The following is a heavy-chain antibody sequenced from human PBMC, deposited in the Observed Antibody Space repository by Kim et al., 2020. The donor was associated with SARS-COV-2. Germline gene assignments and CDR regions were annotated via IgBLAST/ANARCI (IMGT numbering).Heavy chain of an antibody. D-gene: IGHD2-2*01. CDR2: IWYDGSNK. Sequence: GGSLRLSCAASGFTFSSYGMHWVRQAPGKGLEWVAVIWYDGSNKYYADSVKGRFTISRDNSKNTLYLQMNSLRAEDTAVYYCARGGYEYCSSTSCYRYYYYYMDVWGKGTTVTVSS. CDR1: GFTFSSYG. V-gene: IGHV3-33*01. CDR3: ARGGYEYCSSTSCYRYYYYYMDV. J-gene: IGHJ6*03.